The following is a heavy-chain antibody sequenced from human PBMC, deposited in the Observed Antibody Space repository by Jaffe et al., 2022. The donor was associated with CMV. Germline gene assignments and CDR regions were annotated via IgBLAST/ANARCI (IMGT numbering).Heavy chain of an antibody. CDR3: ARILIAAATGSYYYYYMDV. CDR2: IDWDDDK. Sequence: QVTLRESGPALVKPTQTLTLTCTFSGFSLSTSGMCVSWIRQPPGKALEWLARIDWDDDKYYSTSLKTRLTISKDTSKNQVVLTMTNMDPVDTATYYCARILIAAATGSYYYYYMDVWGKGTTVTVSS. V-gene: IGHV2-70*15. J-gene: IGHJ6*03. D-gene: IGHD6-13*01. CDR1: GFSLSTSGMC.